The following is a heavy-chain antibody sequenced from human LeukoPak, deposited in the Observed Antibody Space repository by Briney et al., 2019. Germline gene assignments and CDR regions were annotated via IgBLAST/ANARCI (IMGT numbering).Heavy chain of an antibody. D-gene: IGHD3-9*01. CDR2: IYPGDSDT. CDR3: ARLTSDILTGHSDAFDI. V-gene: IGHV5-51*01. J-gene: IGHJ3*02. CDR1: GYSFTIYA. Sequence: GSLKISCKASGYSFTIYAIGWARQIPGKGLEWMGIIYPGDSDTRYSPSFQGQVTISADKSISTAYLQWSSLKASDTAMYYCARLTSDILTGHSDAFDIWGQGTMVTVSS.